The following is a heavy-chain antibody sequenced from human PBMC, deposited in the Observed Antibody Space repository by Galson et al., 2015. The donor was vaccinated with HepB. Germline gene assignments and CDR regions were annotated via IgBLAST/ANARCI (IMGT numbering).Heavy chain of an antibody. D-gene: IGHD3-22*01. J-gene: IGHJ1*01. Sequence: SLRLSCAASGFTFGDYAMSWFRQAPGKGLEWVGFIRSKAYGGTTEYAATVKGRFTISRDDSKSIAYLQMNSLKTEDTAVYYCTRWYYYDSSGFYYVGYFQHWGQGTLVTVSS. V-gene: IGHV3-49*03. CDR3: TRWYYYDSSGFYYVGYFQH. CDR1: GFTFGDYA. CDR2: IRSKAYGGTT.